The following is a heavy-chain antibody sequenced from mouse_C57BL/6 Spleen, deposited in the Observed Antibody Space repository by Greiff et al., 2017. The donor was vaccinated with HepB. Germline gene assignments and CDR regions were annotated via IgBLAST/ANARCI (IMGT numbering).Heavy chain of an antibody. Sequence: LQESGAELVKPGASVKISCKASGYAFSSYWMNWVKQRPGKGLEWIGQIYPGDGDTNYNGKFKGKATLTADKSSSTAYMQLSSLTSEDSAVYFCARRARSYYFDYWGQGTTLTVSS. J-gene: IGHJ2*01. CDR3: ARRARSYYFDY. CDR1: GYAFSSYW. D-gene: IGHD3-1*01. CDR2: IYPGDGDT. V-gene: IGHV1-80*01.